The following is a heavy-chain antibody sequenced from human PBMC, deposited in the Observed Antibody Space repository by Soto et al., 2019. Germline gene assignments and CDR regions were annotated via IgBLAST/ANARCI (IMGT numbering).Heavy chain of an antibody. D-gene: IGHD6-19*01. CDR3: ARELQWLVPRGGFDP. CDR1: GGSISSGDYY. J-gene: IGHJ5*02. Sequence: SETLSLTCTVSGGSISSGDYYWSWIRQPPGKGLEWIGYIYYSGSTYYNPSLKSRVTISVDTSKNQFSLKLSSVTAADTAVYYCARELQWLVPRGGFDPWGQGTLVTV. CDR2: IYYSGST. V-gene: IGHV4-30-4*01.